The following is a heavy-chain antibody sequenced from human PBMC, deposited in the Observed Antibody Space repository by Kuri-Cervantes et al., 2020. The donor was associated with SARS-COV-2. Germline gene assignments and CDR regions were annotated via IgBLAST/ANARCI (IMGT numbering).Heavy chain of an antibody. V-gene: IGHV4-39*01. CDR1: GNSISRSTYY. CDR2: IYYSGRT. J-gene: IGHJ4*02. Sequence: GSLRLSCSVSGNSISRSTYYWGWIRQPPGKGLEWIGSIYYSGRTYYNPSLKSRGTISVDTSKIHFSLKLSSVTAADTAVYYCARLSDFGPIDNWGQGTRVTGSS. D-gene: IGHD4-17*01. CDR3: ARLSDFGPIDN.